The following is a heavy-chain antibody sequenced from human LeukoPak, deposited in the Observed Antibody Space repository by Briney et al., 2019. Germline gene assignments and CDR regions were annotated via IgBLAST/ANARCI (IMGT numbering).Heavy chain of an antibody. CDR1: GFTFSNYY. D-gene: IGHD5/OR15-5a*01. Sequence: GGSLRLSCAASGFTFSNYYMSWIRQAPGKGLEWVSYISTSSSYTNYADSVKGRFTISRDNAENSLYLQMNSLRAEDTAVYYCARTSSSVLDYWGQGTLVTVSS. J-gene: IGHJ4*02. CDR2: ISTSSSYT. CDR3: ARTSSSVLDY. V-gene: IGHV3-11*06.